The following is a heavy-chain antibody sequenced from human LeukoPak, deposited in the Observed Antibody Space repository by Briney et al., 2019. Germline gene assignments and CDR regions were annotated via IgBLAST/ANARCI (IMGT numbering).Heavy chain of an antibody. J-gene: IGHJ4*02. Sequence: GGSLTLSCAVSGFTVSNSYMSWVRQAPGKGLEWVSVIYSGGSTYYGDSVKGRFTISRDNSKNTLYLQMDSLRVEDTAVYYCAKEYSDRPDYFDYWGQGTLVTVSS. CDR1: GFTVSNSY. CDR2: IYSGGST. V-gene: IGHV3-53*05. CDR3: AKEYSDRPDYFDY. D-gene: IGHD5-12*01.